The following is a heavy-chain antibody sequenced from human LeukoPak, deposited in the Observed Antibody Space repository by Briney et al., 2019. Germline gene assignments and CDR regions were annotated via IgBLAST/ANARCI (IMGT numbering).Heavy chain of an antibody. CDR1: GFIFSSYW. Sequence: GGSLRLSCAASGFIFSSYWMTWVRQAPGKGLEWVANIKYDGSDEYYVDPVKGRFTISRDNAKNSLYLQMNSLRAEDTAVYYCAKGTDRTSGISFWGQGTLVTVSS. CDR3: AKGTDRTSGISF. D-gene: IGHD1-26*01. V-gene: IGHV3-7*03. J-gene: IGHJ4*02. CDR2: IKYDGSDE.